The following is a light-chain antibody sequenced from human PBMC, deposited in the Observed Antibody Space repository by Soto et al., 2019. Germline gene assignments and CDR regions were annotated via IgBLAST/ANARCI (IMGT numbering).Light chain of an antibody. CDR2: DVS. V-gene: IGLV2-14*01. CDR3: SSYTSSSTLYV. Sequence: QSALTQPASVSGSPGQSITISCTGTSSDVGSYNYVSWYQQDPGKAPKLMIYDVSNRPSGVSYRFSGSKSGNTASLTISGLQAEDEADYYCSSYTSSSTLYVFGTGTKLTVL. CDR1: SSDVGSYNY. J-gene: IGLJ1*01.